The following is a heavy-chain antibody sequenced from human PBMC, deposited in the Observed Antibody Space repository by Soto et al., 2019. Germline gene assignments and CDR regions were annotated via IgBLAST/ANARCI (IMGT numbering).Heavy chain of an antibody. CDR2: IYYSGST. CDR3: ARLYYYYYMDV. CDR1: GGSISSRSYY. Sequence: PSETLSLTCAVSGGSISSRSYYWGWIRQPPGKGLEWIGSIYYSGSTYYNPSLKSRVTISVDTSKNQFSLKLSSVTAADTAVYYCARLYYYYYMDVWGKGTTVPVSS. V-gene: IGHV4-39*01. J-gene: IGHJ6*03.